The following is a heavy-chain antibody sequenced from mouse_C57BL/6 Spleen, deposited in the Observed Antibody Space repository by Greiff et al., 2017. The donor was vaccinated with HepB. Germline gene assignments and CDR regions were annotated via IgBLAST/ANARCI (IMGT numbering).Heavy chain of an antibody. CDR3: TTGGYFDY. J-gene: IGHJ2*01. CDR1: GFNIKDDY. V-gene: IGHV14-4*01. CDR2: IDPENGDT. Sequence: VQLKQSGAELVRPGASVKLSCTASGFNIKDDYMHWVKQRPEQGLEWIGWIDPENGDTEDASKFQGKATITADTSSNTAYLQLSSLTSEDTAVYYCTTGGYFDYWGQGTTLTVSS.